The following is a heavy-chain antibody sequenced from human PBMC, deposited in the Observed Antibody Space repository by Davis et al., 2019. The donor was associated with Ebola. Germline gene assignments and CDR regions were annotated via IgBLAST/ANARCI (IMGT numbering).Heavy chain of an antibody. V-gene: IGHV3-9*01. CDR1: GFTFDDYA. D-gene: IGHD7-27*01. Sequence: PGGSLRLSCAASGFTFDDYAMHWVRQAPGKGLEWVSGINWNSGSIDYADSVKGRFTISRDNAESSLYLQMKSLRAEDTALYYCVKDLGPGVDYYYGMDVWGQGTTVTVSS. CDR2: INWNSGSI. J-gene: IGHJ6*02. CDR3: VKDLGPGVDYYYGMDV.